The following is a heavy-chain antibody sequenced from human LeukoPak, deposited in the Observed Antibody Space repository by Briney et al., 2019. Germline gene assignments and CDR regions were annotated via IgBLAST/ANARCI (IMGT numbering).Heavy chain of an antibody. CDR1: GFTFSSYS. V-gene: IGHV3-48*01. J-gene: IGHJ6*03. Sequence: PGGSLRLSCAASGFTFSSYSMNWVRQAPGKGLEWVSYISSSSSTIYYADSVKGRFTISRDNAKNSLYLQMNSLRAEDTAVYYCARVRVVDYYYYYMDVWGKGTTVTVSS. D-gene: IGHD2-21*01. CDR3: ARVRVVDYYYYYMDV. CDR2: ISSSSSTI.